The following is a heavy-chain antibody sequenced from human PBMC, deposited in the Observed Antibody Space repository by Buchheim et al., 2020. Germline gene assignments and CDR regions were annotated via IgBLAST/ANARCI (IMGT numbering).Heavy chain of an antibody. CDR2: ISGSGGST. J-gene: IGHJ6*03. CDR1: GFTFSSYA. CDR3: AKDWAVPAAIDYYYYDMDV. D-gene: IGHD2-2*01. Sequence: EVQLLESGGGLVQPGGSLRLSCAASGFTFSSYAMSWVRQAPGKGLEWVSAISGSGGSTYYADSVKGRFTISRDNSKKTLYPQMNSLRAEDTAVYYCAKDWAVPAAIDYYYYDMDVWGKGTT. V-gene: IGHV3-23*01.